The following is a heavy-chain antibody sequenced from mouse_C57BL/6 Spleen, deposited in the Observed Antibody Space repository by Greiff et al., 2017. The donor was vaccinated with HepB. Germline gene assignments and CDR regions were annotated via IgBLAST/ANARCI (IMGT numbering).Heavy chain of an antibody. D-gene: IGHD3-2*02. CDR3: ARSGAAQATGFAY. CDR2: INPYNGGT. J-gene: IGHJ3*01. Sequence: EVQLQQSGPVLVKPGASVKMSCKASGYTFTDYYMNWVKQSHGKSLEWIGVINPYNGGTSYNQKFKGKATLTVDKSSSTAYMELNSLTSEDSAVYYCARSGAAQATGFAYWGQGTLVTVSA. V-gene: IGHV1-19*01. CDR1: GYTFTDYY.